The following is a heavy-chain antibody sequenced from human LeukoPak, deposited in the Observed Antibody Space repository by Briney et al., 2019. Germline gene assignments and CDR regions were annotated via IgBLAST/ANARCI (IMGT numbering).Heavy chain of an antibody. CDR3: ARVAPKILKTTAIASYYYYYYMDV. CDR1: GDSVSSNSAA. Sequence: SQTLSLTCAISGDSVSSNSAAWNWIRQSPSRGLEWLGRTYYRSKWYNDYAVSVKSRITINPDTSKNQFSLQLNSVTPEDTAVYYCARVAPKILKTTAIASYYYYYYMDVWGKGTTVTVSS. J-gene: IGHJ6*03. V-gene: IGHV6-1*01. CDR2: TYYRSKWYN. D-gene: IGHD4-17*01.